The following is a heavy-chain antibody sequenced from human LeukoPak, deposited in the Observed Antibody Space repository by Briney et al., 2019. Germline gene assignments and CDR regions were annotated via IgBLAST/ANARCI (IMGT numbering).Heavy chain of an antibody. CDR1: GFTFSSYS. CDR2: ISSSSSYI. D-gene: IGHD2-2*01. V-gene: IGHV3-21*01. CDR3: ARDGGYCSSTSCYHFDY. Sequence: PGGSLRLPCAASGFTFSSYSMNWVRQAPGKGLEWVSSISSSSSYIYYADSVKGRFTISRDNAKNSLYLQMNSLRAEDTAVYYCARDGGYCSSTSCYHFDYWGQGTLVTVSS. J-gene: IGHJ4*02.